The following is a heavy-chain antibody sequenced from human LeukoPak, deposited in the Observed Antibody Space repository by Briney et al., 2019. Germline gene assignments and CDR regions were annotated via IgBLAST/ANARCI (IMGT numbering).Heavy chain of an antibody. V-gene: IGHV3-9*01. CDR1: GFTFDDYA. Sequence: GRSLRLSCAASGFTFDDYAMHWVRQAPGKGLEWVSGISWNSGSIGYADSVKGRFTISRDNAKNSLYLQMNSLSAEDTALYYCAPKGDAFDIWGQGTMVTVSS. CDR2: ISWNSGSI. J-gene: IGHJ3*02. CDR3: APKGDAFDI.